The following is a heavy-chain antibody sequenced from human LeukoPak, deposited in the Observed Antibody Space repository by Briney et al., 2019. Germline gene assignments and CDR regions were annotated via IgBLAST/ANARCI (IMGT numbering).Heavy chain of an antibody. CDR3: ARDLWPEDY. CDR1: GFIFSDYY. J-gene: IGHJ4*02. V-gene: IGHV3-7*01. Sequence: GGSLRLSCAASGFIFSDYYMSWARQAPGKGLEWVANIKQDGSAKYYVDSVKGRFTISRDNAKKSLHLQMNSLRVEDTAIYYCARDLWPEDYWGQGTLVTVSS. D-gene: IGHD3-10*01. CDR2: IKQDGSAK.